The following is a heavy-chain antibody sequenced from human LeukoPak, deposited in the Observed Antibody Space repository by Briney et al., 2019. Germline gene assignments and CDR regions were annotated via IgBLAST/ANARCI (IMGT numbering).Heavy chain of an antibody. J-gene: IGHJ6*03. CDR2: IRYDGSNK. V-gene: IGHV3-30*02. D-gene: IGHD6-19*01. Sequence: GGSLRLSCAASGFTFSSYGMHWVRQAPGKGLEWVAFIRYDGSNKYYADSVKGRFTISRDNSKNTLYLQMNCLRAEDTAVYYCAKEGYSSDYYYYHMDVWGKGTTVTVSS. CDR1: GFTFSSYG. CDR3: AKEGYSSDYYYYHMDV.